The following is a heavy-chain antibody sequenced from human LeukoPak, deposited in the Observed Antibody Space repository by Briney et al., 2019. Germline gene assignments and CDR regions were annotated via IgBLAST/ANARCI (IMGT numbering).Heavy chain of an antibody. D-gene: IGHD2/OR15-2a*01. CDR1: GFTFSNAW. CDR2: IKSKTDGGTT. V-gene: IGHV3-15*01. J-gene: IGHJ4*02. Sequence: PGGSLRLSCAASGFTFSNAWMSWVRQAPGKGLEWIGRIKSKTDGGTTEYAAHVQGRFTISRDDSKNTVYLQMNSLKTEDTGVYFCTWVFYGFWGQGTLVTVSS. CDR3: TWVFYGF.